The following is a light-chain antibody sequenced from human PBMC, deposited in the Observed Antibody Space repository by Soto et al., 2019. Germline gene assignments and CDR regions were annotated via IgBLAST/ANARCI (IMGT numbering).Light chain of an antibody. V-gene: IGKV2-28*01. J-gene: IGKJ5*01. Sequence: DIVMTQSPLSLPVTPGQSASISCRSSQSLLHSSGNNYLDWYVQKPGQSPQLLIYWGSNRASGVPDRFSCSGSGTDITLKISRVEAEDVGVYYCMQGQRIPLTFGQGTRLEIK. CDR1: QSLLHSSGNNY. CDR2: WGS. CDR3: MQGQRIPLT.